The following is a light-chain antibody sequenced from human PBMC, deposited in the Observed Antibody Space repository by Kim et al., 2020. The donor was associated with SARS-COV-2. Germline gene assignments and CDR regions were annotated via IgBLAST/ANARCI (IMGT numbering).Light chain of an antibody. CDR3: QQYNRWPRT. CDR1: HTISRT. V-gene: IGKV3-15*01. CDR2: GAS. Sequence: VSPGTRAPLSCRASHTISRTLSWYQQGPGQAPRLLNYGASTRATGVPARFRGGGSGTEFTLAISSLQSEDFAVYYCQQYNRWPRTFGQGTKVEIK. J-gene: IGKJ1*01.